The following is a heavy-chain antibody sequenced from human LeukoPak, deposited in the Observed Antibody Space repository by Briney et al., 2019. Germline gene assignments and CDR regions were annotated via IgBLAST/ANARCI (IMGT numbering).Heavy chain of an antibody. J-gene: IGHJ5*02. CDR1: GGSISSSSYY. CDR3: ARDSGVGENSGWSGYNWFDP. CDR2: IYYSGST. Sequence: SETLSLTCTVSGGSISSSSYYWGWIRQPPGKGLEWIGSIYYSGSTYYNPSLKSRVTISVDTSKNQFSLKLSSVTAADTAVYYCARDSGVGENSGWSGYNWFDPWGQGTLVTVSS. V-gene: IGHV4-39*07. D-gene: IGHD6-19*01.